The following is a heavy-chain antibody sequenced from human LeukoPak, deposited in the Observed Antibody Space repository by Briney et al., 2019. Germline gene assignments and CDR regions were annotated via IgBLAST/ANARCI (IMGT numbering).Heavy chain of an antibody. D-gene: IGHD6-6*01. J-gene: IGHJ4*02. CDR1: GGTFSSYA. CDR3: ARGRAAPSYHTRDY. V-gene: IGHV1-69*13. CDR2: IIPIFGTA. Sequence: SVKVSCKASGGTFSSYAISWVRQAPGQGLEWMGGIIPIFGTANYAQKFQGRVTITADESTSTAYMELSSLRSEDTAVYYCARGRAAPSYHTRDYWGQGTLVTVSS.